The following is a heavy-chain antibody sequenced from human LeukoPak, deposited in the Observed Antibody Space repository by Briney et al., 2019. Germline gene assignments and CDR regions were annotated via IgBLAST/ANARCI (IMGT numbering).Heavy chain of an antibody. CDR3: AREEVMGWPSPGAFDI. CDR1: GFTFSSYS. Sequence: PGGSLRLSCAASGFTFSSYSMNWVRQAPGKGLEWVSSISSSSSSYIYYADSVKGRFTISRDNAKNSLYLQMNSLRAEDTAVYYCAREEVMGWPSPGAFDIWGQGTMVTVSS. V-gene: IGHV3-21*01. J-gene: IGHJ3*02. CDR2: ISSSSSSYI. D-gene: IGHD2-15*01.